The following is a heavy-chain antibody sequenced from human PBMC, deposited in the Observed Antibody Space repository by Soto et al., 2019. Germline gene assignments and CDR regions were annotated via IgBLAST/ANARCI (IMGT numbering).Heavy chain of an antibody. CDR2: IYYSGSI. D-gene: IGHD6-19*01. V-gene: IGHV4-59*01. J-gene: IGHJ4*02. CDR3: AREIAVAGTHYFDY. Sequence: SETLSLTCTVSGGSISNYYWSWIRQPPGKGLEWIGYIYYSGSINYNPSLKSRVTTSEDTSKNQFSLKMSSVTAADTAVYYCAREIAVAGTHYFDYWGQGTLVTVSS. CDR1: GGSISNYY.